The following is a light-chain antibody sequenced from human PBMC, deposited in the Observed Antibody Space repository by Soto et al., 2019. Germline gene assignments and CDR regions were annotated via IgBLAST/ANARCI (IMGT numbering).Light chain of an antibody. Sequence: DIQLTQSPSFLSASVGDRVTITCRASQGLSSYLAWYQQKPGMAPKLLICSTSTLQSGVPARFSGSASGTEFTLTISSLQPEDFATYYCQQLNSYPITFGPGTKVDI. CDR2: STS. CDR1: QGLSSY. J-gene: IGKJ3*01. V-gene: IGKV1-9*01. CDR3: QQLNSYPIT.